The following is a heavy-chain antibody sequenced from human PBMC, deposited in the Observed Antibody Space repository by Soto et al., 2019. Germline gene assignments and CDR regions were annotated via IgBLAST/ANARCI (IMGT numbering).Heavy chain of an antibody. CDR3: AIQLGYCTNGECSNHIYGMDV. J-gene: IGHJ6*02. D-gene: IGHD2-8*01. CDR1: GYSFPSYW. Sequence: GESLKISCKGSGYSFPSYWIGWVRQMPGKGLEWMGIIYPGDSDTRYSPSFQGQVTISADKSINTAYLQWSSLKASDTAMYYCAIQLGYCTNGECSNHIYGMDVWGQGTTVTVSS. V-gene: IGHV5-51*01. CDR2: IYPGDSDT.